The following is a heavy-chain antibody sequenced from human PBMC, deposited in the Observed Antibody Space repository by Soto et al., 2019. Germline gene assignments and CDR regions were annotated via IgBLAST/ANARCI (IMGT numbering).Heavy chain of an antibody. CDR1: GYTFTGHH. D-gene: IGHD2-21*02. J-gene: IGHJ4*01. CDR3: AISPYGGGGDCTTQSLYYFDY. V-gene: IGHV1-2*02. CDR2: INPNTGGT. Sequence: ASVKVSCKASGYTFTGHHIHWVRQAPGQGLEWVGWINPNTGGTNYAQKFQGRVTMTRDTSISTAYMELSRLRSDDTAVYYCAISPYGGGGDCTTQSLYYFDYWGQGTVVTVSS.